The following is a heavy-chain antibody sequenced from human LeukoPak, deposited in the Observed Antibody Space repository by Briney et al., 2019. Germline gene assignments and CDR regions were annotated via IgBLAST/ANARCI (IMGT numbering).Heavy chain of an antibody. D-gene: IGHD3-22*01. CDR1: GYTFTAYY. CDR2: INPNGGAT. CDR3: ARDRYDSVNYYGLDV. V-gene: IGHV1-2*02. J-gene: IGHJ6*02. Sequence: APVKVSCKASGYTFTAYYIHWVRQAPGQGLEWMGWINPNGGATNYAQSFQGRVTLTWDTAIGTASMELMRLRSDDTAVYYCARDRYDSVNYYGLDVWGQGTTVTVAS.